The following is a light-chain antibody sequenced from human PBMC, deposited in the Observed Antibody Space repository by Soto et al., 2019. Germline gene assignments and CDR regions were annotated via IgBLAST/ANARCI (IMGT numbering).Light chain of an antibody. CDR3: SSYTSSATLYV. J-gene: IGLJ1*01. CDR1: SSDIGNYNY. CDR2: DVS. V-gene: IGLV2-14*01. Sequence: QSALTQPASVSGSPGQSITISCTGTSSDIGNYNYVSWYQQHPGKAPKLMIYDVSNRPSGVSNRFSASKSGNTASLTISGIQAEDEADYYCSSYTSSATLYVFGAGTKLTVL.